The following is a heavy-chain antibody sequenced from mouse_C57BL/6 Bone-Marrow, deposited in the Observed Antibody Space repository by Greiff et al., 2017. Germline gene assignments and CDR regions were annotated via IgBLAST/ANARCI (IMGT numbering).Heavy chain of an antibody. CDR2: IRSKSNNYAT. D-gene: IGHD2-2*01. V-gene: IGHV10-1*01. Sequence: EAGGGLVQPKGSLKLSCAASGFSFNTYAMNWVRQAPGKGLEWVARIRSKSNNYATYYADSVKDRFTISRDDSESMLYLQMNNLKTEDTAMYYCGTPSYGYDRAWFAYWGQGTLVTVSA. J-gene: IGHJ3*01. CDR1: GFSFNTYA. CDR3: GTPSYGYDRAWFAY.